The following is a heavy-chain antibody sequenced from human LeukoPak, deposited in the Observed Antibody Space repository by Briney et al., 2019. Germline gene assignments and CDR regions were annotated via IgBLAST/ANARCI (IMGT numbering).Heavy chain of an antibody. CDR1: GGSIRSHY. CDR3: ARVRALSYYDSSGDFYYFDY. V-gene: IGHV4-59*11. D-gene: IGHD3-22*01. Sequence: SETLSLTCTVSGGSIRSHYWSWIRQPPGKGLDWIEYMHYSGSPNYNPSLKTRDTISVDTSKNQFSLKLSSVTAADTAVYYCARVRALSYYDSSGDFYYFDYWGQGILVTVSS. J-gene: IGHJ4*02. CDR2: MHYSGSP.